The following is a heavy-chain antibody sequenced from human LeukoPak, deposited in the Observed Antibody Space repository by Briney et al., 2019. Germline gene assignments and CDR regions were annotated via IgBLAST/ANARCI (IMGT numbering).Heavy chain of an antibody. V-gene: IGHV3-23*01. D-gene: IGHD4-17*01. CDR3: AGYGDYGAFDI. CDR2: ISGSGGST. CDR1: RFTFSNFA. Sequence: GGSLRLSCAASRFTFSNFAMSWVRQAPGKGLEWVSAISGSGGSTYYADSVKGRFTISRDNSKNTLYLQMNSLRAEDTAVYYCAGYGDYGAFDIWGQGTMVTVSS. J-gene: IGHJ3*02.